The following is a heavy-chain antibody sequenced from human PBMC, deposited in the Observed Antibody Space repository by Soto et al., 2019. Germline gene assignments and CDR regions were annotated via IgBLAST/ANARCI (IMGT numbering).Heavy chain of an antibody. J-gene: IGHJ5*02. Sequence: PGGSLRLSCAASGFTFSSYAMHWVRQAPGKGLEWVAVIPYDGSNKYYADSVKGRFTISRDNSKNTLYLQMNSLRAEDTAVYYCARDSSVVPAAITFDFWSGPKGFDPWGQGTLVTVSS. CDR3: ARDSSVVPAAITFDFWSGPKGFDP. CDR1: GFTFSSYA. CDR2: IPYDGSNK. V-gene: IGHV3-30-3*01. D-gene: IGHD3-3*01.